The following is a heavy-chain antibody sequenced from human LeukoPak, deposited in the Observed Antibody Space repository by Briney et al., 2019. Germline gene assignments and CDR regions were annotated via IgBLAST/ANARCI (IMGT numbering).Heavy chain of an antibody. J-gene: IGHJ4*02. CDR2: IYYSGST. Sequence: SETLSLTCTVSGGSISSYYWSWIRQPPGKGLEWIGYIYYSGSTSYNPSLKSRVTISVDTSKNQFSLKLSSVTAADTAVYYCARGVNSGWYGFPFDYWGQGTLVTVSS. CDR1: GGSISSYY. D-gene: IGHD6-19*01. CDR3: ARGVNSGWYGFPFDY. V-gene: IGHV4-59*12.